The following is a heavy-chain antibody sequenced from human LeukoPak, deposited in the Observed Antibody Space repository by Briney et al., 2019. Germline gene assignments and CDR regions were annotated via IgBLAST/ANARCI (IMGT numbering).Heavy chain of an antibody. CDR3: AKDRAAVRITMVRGVAPLY. CDR1: GFTFSDYY. D-gene: IGHD3-10*01. CDR2: ISSSGSTI. V-gene: IGHV3-11*01. Sequence: KTGGSLRLSCAASGFTFSDYYMSWIRQAPGKGLEWVSYISSSGSTIYYADSVKGRFTISRDNAKNSLYLQMDSLRAEDTAVYYCAKDRAAVRITMVRGVAPLYWGQGTLVTVSS. J-gene: IGHJ4*02.